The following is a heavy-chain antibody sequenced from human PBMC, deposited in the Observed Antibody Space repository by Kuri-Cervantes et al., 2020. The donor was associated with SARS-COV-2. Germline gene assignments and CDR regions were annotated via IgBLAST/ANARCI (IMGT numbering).Heavy chain of an antibody. D-gene: IGHD1-14*01. CDR1: GFTFSSYA. CDR3: ASINRGARQEAGDY. CDR2: ISSSSSYI. Sequence: LSLTCAASGFTFSSYAMHWVRQAPGKGLEWVSSISSSSSYIYYADSVKGRFTISRDNAKNSLYLQMNSLRAEDTAVYYCASINRGARQEAGDYWGQGTLVTVSS. J-gene: IGHJ4*02. V-gene: IGHV3-21*01.